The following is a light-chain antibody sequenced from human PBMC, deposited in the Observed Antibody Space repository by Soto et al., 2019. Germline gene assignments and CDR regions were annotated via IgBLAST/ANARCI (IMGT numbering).Light chain of an antibody. CDR1: QDIGGR. J-gene: IGKJ5*01. CDR2: AAS. CDR3: QQYNNWPPIT. Sequence: DNQLTYSHSYVAVSLRNITTGXRRTSQDIGGRLAWFQQKPGKAPQYLIQAASILQSGVPSRFSGSGSGTEFTLTISSLQSEDFAVYYCQQYNNWPPITFGQGTRLEIK. V-gene: IGKV1D-16*01.